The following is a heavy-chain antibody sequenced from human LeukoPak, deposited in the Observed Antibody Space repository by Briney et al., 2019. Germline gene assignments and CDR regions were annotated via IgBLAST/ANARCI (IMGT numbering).Heavy chain of an antibody. CDR1: GGTFSSYA. Sequence: ASVKVSCKASGGTFSSYAISWVRQAPGQGLEWMGGIIPILGTANYAQKFQGRVTITADESTSTAYMELSSLRSEDTAVYYCARDQYSSGWYDYWGQGTLVTVSS. D-gene: IGHD6-19*01. V-gene: IGHV1-69*13. J-gene: IGHJ4*02. CDR2: IIPILGTA. CDR3: ARDQYSSGWYDY.